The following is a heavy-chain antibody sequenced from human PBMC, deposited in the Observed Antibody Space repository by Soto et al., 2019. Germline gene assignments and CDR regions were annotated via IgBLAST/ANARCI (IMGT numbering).Heavy chain of an antibody. Sequence: SVKVSCKASGATFSSYAISWVRQAPGQGLEWMGGIIPIFGTANYAQKFQGRVTITADKSTSTAYMELSSLRSEDTAVYYCARGGVDNATVIVNCVGPSRQGTVVTV. CDR2: IIPIFGTA. D-gene: IGHD1-26*01. CDR3: ARGGVDNATVIVNCVGP. CDR1: GATFSSYA. J-gene: IGHJ5*02. V-gene: IGHV1-69*06.